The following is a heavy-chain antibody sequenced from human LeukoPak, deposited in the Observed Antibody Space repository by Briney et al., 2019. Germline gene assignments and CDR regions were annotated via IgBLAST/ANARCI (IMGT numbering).Heavy chain of an antibody. V-gene: IGHV1-2*02. CDR1: GYTFTTYY. CDR3: AKDRYTYGEIGF. J-gene: IGHJ4*02. CDR2: IDSNSAGT. Sequence: ASVKVSCKASGYTFTTYYIHWVRQAPGQGLEWMGWIDSNSAGTNYAQKFQGRVTMTRDTSISTVYMELSRLRFDDTAVYYCAKDRYTYGEIGFWGQGTLVTVSS. D-gene: IGHD5-18*01.